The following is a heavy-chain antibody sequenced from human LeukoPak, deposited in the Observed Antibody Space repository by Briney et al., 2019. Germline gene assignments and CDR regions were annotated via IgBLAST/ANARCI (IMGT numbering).Heavy chain of an antibody. CDR2: IYYSGST. D-gene: IGHD3-16*01. V-gene: IGHV4-59*01. J-gene: IGHJ6*02. CDR3: ARPLFTQSGTDDMTTIDRRYYYYGMDV. Sequence: SETLSLTCTVSGGSISSYYWSWIRQPPGKGLEWIGYIYYSGSTNYNPSLKSRVTISVDTSKNQFSLKLSSVTAADTAVYYCARPLFTQSGTDDMTTIDRRYYYYGMDVWGQGTTVTVSS. CDR1: GGSISSYY.